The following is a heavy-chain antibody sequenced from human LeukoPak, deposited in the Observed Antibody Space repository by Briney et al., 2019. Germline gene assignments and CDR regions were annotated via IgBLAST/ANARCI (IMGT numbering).Heavy chain of an antibody. Sequence: GGSLRLSCATSGFTLGDYGLSWVRRAPGKGLEWLCAIKYNGAIKDYADSVKGRITISRDNAKNSLYLRMDSLRAEDTALYYCARDRLGPSFSVSHFDLWGQGTLVTVSS. V-gene: IGHV3-20*04. CDR1: GFTLGDYG. CDR2: IKYNGAIK. D-gene: IGHD3-3*02. J-gene: IGHJ4*02. CDR3: ARDRLGPSFSVSHFDL.